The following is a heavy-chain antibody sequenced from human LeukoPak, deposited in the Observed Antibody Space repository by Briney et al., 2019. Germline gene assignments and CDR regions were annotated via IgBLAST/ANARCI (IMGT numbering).Heavy chain of an antibody. CDR3: ARGGYSVHDGFHI. CDR1: GVSFSGYY. V-gene: IGHV4-34*01. J-gene: IGHJ3*02. CDR2: IYHSGST. D-gene: IGHD2-15*01. Sequence: PSETLSLTCAVYGVSFSGYYWSWIRQPPGKGLEWSGEIYHSGSTNYNPSLRSRVTISVDTSKDQFFLRLSSVTAADMAVYYCARGGYSVHDGFHIWGQGTMVTVSS.